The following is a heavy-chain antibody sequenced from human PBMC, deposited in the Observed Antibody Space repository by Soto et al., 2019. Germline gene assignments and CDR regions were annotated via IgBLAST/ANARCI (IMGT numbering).Heavy chain of an antibody. J-gene: IGHJ2*01. D-gene: IGHD2-15*01. CDR2: ISGRGGST. CDR3: AKDSDYRDRIFWYFDL. V-gene: IGHV3-23*01. Sequence: EVQLLESGGGLVQPGGSLRLSCAASGFTLSSYAMSWVRQAPGKGLEWVSVISGRGGSTYYADSVKGRFTISRGNSKNTVYLQMNSLRAEDTAVYYCAKDSDYRDRIFWYFDLWGRGTLVTVSS. CDR1: GFTLSSYA.